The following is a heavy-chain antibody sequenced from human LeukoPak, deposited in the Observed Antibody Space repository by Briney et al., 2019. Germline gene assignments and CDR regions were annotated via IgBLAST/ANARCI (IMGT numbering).Heavy chain of an antibody. CDR2: IYTSGST. CDR3: ARDLDVDTAMVIAFDI. D-gene: IGHD5-18*01. V-gene: IGHV4-61*02. J-gene: IGHJ3*02. CDR1: GGSISSGSYY. Sequence: PSQTLSLTCTVSGGSISSGSYYWSWIRQPAGKGLEWIGRIYTSGSTNYNPSLKSRVTISVDTSKNQFSLKLSSVTAADTAVYYCARDLDVDTAMVIAFDIWGQGTMVTVSS.